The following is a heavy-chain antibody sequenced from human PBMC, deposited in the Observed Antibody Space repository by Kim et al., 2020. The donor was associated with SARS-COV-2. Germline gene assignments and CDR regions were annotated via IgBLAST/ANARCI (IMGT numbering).Heavy chain of an antibody. D-gene: IGHD4-17*01. Sequence: GGSLRLSCAASGFTFDDYAMHWVRQAPGKGLEWVSGISWNSGSIGYADSVKGRFTISRDNAKNSLYLQMNSLRAEDTALYYCAKDIFLNPTVTTDYWGQGTLVTVSS. CDR3: AKDIFLNPTVTTDY. J-gene: IGHJ4*02. V-gene: IGHV3-9*01. CDR1: GFTFDDYA. CDR2: ISWNSGSI.